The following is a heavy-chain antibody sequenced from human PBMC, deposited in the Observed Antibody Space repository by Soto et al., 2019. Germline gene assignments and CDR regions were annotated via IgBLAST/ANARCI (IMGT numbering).Heavy chain of an antibody. J-gene: IGHJ4*02. D-gene: IGHD1-1*01. CDR1: GFSFSAHG. CDR2: INDGSEE. CDR3: ARDDLFVDNGLDH. V-gene: IGHV3-33*01. Sequence: QVQLVESGGGVVRPGTSLRLSCAATGFSFSAHGMHWVRQAPGKGLEWLAVINDGSEEWYAYSVRGRFTISRDNARNILSIQMDSLRAEVSALYYCARDDLFVDNGLDHWGQGTLVTVSS.